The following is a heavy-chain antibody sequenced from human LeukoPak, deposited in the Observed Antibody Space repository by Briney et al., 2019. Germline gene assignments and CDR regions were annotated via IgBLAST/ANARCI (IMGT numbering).Heavy chain of an antibody. CDR3: AKSGRGHSAYDYFDY. CDR1: GFTFSSYG. Sequence: GGSLRLSCAASGFTFSSYGMHWVRQAPGKGLEWVAFIRYDGSNKYYADSVKGRFTISRDNSKNTLYLQMNSLRAEDTAVYYCAKSGRGHSAYDYFDYWGQGTLVTVSS. J-gene: IGHJ4*02. V-gene: IGHV3-30*02. CDR2: IRYDGSNK. D-gene: IGHD5-12*01.